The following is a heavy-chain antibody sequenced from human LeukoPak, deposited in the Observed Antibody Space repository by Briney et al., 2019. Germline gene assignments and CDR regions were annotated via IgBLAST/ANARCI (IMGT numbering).Heavy chain of an antibody. J-gene: IGHJ4*02. CDR3: ARGGLIAVAGTAYFDY. CDR2: INPNSGGT. CDR1: GYTFTGYY. Sequence: GASVKVSCKASGYTFTGYYMHWVRQAPGQGLEWMGWINPNSGGTNYAQKFQGRVTMTRDTSTSTAYMELSRLRSDDTAVYYCARGGLIAVAGTAYFDYWGQGTLVTVSS. D-gene: IGHD6-19*01. V-gene: IGHV1-2*02.